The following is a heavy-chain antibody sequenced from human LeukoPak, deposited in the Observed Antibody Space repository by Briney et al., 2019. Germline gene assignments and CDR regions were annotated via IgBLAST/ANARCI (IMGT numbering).Heavy chain of an antibody. CDR3: ARGVVATSDAFDI. J-gene: IGHJ3*02. CDR1: GGSISSSSYY. V-gene: IGHV4-39*01. Sequence: SETLSLTCTVSGGSISSSSYYWGWIRQPPGKGLEWIGSIYYSGSTYYNPSLKSRVTISVDTSKNQFSLKLNSVTAADTAVYYCARGVVATSDAFDIWGQGTMVTVSS. CDR2: IYYSGST. D-gene: IGHD2-15*01.